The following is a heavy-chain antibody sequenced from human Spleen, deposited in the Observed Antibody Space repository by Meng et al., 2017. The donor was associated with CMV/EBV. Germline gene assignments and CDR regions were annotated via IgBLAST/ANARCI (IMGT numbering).Heavy chain of an antibody. CDR3: ARDSKDTAMVDY. V-gene: IGHV3-48*03. CDR2: ISVGGFTT. D-gene: IGHD5-18*01. Sequence: GGSLRLSCAVSGFTFSSYELNWVRQAPGKGLEWVAYISVGGFTTHYADPVKGRFTISRDNAKNSLNLQMNSLRADDTALYYCARDSKDTAMVDYWGQGTLVTVSS. CDR1: GFTFSSYE. J-gene: IGHJ4*02.